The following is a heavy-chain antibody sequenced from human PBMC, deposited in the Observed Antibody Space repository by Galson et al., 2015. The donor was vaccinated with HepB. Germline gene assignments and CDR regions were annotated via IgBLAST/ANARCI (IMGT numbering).Heavy chain of an antibody. V-gene: IGHV3-23*01. Sequence: SLRLSCAASGFTFSSYAMSWVRQAPGKGLEWVSAISGSGGSTYYADSVKGRFTISRDNSKNTLYLQMNSLRAEDTAVYYCAKTGHYGGKIWYFDLWGRGTLVTVSS. CDR3: AKTGHYGGKIWYFDL. CDR1: GFTFSSYA. CDR2: ISGSGGST. D-gene: IGHD4-23*01. J-gene: IGHJ2*01.